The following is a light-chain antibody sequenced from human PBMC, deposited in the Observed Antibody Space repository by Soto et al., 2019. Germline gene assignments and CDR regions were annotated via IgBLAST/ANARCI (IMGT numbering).Light chain of an antibody. CDR2: DAS. CDR3: QQRSNWPPIT. CDR1: QSVGSY. Sequence: PGEIATLSCMSSQSVGSYLDWYQQKPGQAPGLLIYDASNRATGIPARFSGSGSGTDFTLTISSLEPEDFAVYYCQQRSNWPPITFGQGTRLEIK. J-gene: IGKJ5*01. V-gene: IGKV3-11*01.